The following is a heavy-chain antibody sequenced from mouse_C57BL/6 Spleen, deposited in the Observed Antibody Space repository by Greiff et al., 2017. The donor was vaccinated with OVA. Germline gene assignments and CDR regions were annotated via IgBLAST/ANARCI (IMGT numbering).Heavy chain of an antibody. J-gene: IGHJ1*03. V-gene: IGHV1-69*01. CDR3: ARSHYYGSSPGYFDV. CDR2: IDPSDSYT. D-gene: IGHD1-1*01. Sequence: VQLQQPGAELVMPGASVKLSCKASGYTFTSYWMHWVKQRPGQGLEWIGEIDPSDSYTNYNQKFKGKSTLTVDKSSSTAYMQLSSLTSEDSAVYYCARSHYYGSSPGYFDVWGTGTTVTVSS. CDR1: GYTFTSYW.